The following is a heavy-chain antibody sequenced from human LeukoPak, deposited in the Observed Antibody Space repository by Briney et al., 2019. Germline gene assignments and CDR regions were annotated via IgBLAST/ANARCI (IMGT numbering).Heavy chain of an antibody. CDR1: GGSISSSSYY. V-gene: IGHV4-39*01. J-gene: IGHJ5*02. Sequence: SSETLSLTCTVSGGSISSSSYYWGWIRQPPGKGLEWIGSIYYSGSTYYNPSLKSRVTISVDTSKNQFSLKLSSVTAADTAVYYCARRYSSSSSPFDPWGQGTLVTVSS. CDR3: ARRYSSSSSPFDP. D-gene: IGHD6-13*01. CDR2: IYYSGST.